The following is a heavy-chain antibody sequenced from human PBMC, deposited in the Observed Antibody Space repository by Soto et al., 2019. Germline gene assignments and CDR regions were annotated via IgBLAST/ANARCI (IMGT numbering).Heavy chain of an antibody. D-gene: IGHD3-10*01. V-gene: IGHV4-31*03. J-gene: IGHJ4*02. CDR1: GGSISSGGYY. CDR3: ARDRGGSGVPYFDY. Sequence: SETLSLTCTVSGGSISSGGYYWSWIRQHPGKGLEWIGYIYYSGSTYYNPSLKSRVTISVDTSKNQFSLKLSSVTAADTAVYYCARDRGGSGVPYFDYWGQGTLVTVSS. CDR2: IYYSGST.